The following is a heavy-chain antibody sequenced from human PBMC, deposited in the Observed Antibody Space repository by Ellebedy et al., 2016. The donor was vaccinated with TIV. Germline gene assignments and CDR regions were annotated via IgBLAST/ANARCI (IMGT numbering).Heavy chain of an antibody. CDR1: GYSFTSYW. Sequence: GESLKISXKGSGYSFTSYWIGWVRQMPGKGLEWMGIIYPGDSDTRYSPSFQGQVTISADKSISTAYLQWSSLKASDTAMYYCARHGTYYYDSSGYYYAPGAFDIWGQGTMVTVSS. CDR2: IYPGDSDT. V-gene: IGHV5-51*01. D-gene: IGHD3-22*01. CDR3: ARHGTYYYDSSGYYYAPGAFDI. J-gene: IGHJ3*02.